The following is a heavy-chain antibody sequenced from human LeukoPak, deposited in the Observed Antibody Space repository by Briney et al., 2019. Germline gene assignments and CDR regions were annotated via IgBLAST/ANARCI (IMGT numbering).Heavy chain of an antibody. CDR3: AREAPNDSSGYLDDAFDI. J-gene: IGHJ3*02. V-gene: IGHV1-2*06. D-gene: IGHD3-22*01. Sequence: ASVKVSCKASGYTFTSYYMHWVRQAPGQGLEWMGRINPNSGGTNYAQKFQGRVTMTRDTSISTAYMELSRLRSDDTAVYYCAREAPNDSSGYLDDAFDIWGQGTMVTVSS. CDR2: INPNSGGT. CDR1: GYTFTSYY.